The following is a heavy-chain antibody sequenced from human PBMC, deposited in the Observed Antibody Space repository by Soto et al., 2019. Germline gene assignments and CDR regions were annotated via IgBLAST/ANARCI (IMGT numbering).Heavy chain of an antibody. D-gene: IGHD3-10*01. CDR3: VRPLSSGRNYGKDV. CDR2: IYYNGTT. V-gene: IGHV3-53*01. CDR1: GLTVGDNY. J-gene: IGHJ6*02. Sequence: GGSLRLSCAASGLTVGDNYMSWVRQAPGMGLEWVSAIYYNGTTYYADSVKGRFTISRDTSKNTLSLQMDSLRVEDTAVYYCVRPLSSGRNYGKDVWGQGTTATVSS.